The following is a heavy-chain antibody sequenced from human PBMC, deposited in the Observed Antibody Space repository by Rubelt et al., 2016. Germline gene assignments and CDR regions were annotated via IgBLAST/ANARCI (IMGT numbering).Heavy chain of an antibody. Sequence: QVLLQESGPGLVKPSETLSLTCTVSVYSINSGYFWGWILQSPGKGLEWIAAIYSSGTTYYGPSLSSRVTISVATSKNQMSLNANSVSCGDTGVYYGARHRGCSEGRCYLDFWGQGTLVTVSS. CDR3: ARHRGCSEGRCYLDF. J-gene: IGHJ4*02. CDR1: VYSINSGYF. V-gene: IGHV4-38-2*02. CDR2: IYSSGTT. D-gene: IGHD5-12*01.